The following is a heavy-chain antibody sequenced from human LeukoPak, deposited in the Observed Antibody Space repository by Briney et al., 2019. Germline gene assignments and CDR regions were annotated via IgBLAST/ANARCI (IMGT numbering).Heavy chain of an antibody. CDR2: TNNDGTMT. J-gene: IGHJ5*02. Sequence: GGSLRLSCSGSEFTFNNYWMHWVRQAPGKGPLWVSRTNNDGTMTHYADSVRGRFTISRDNAKNTLYLQMNSLRVEDTAIYYCARGTSPEPWGQGTLVTVSS. V-gene: IGHV3-74*01. CDR3: ARGTSPEP. D-gene: IGHD2-2*01. CDR1: EFTFNNYW.